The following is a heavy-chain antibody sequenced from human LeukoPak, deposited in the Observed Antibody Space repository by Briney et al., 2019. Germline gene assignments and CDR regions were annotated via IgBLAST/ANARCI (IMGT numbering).Heavy chain of an antibody. Sequence: GGSLRLSCAASGFTVSNNYMSWVRQAPGKGLEWVSVIYSGGGTYYADSVKGRFIISRDNSKNTLYLQMNSLRAEDTAVYYCAGDSGGSYYTDYWGQGTLVTVSS. CDR2: IYSGGGT. CDR1: GFTVSNNY. CDR3: AGDSGGSYYTDY. J-gene: IGHJ4*02. D-gene: IGHD1-26*01. V-gene: IGHV3-66*01.